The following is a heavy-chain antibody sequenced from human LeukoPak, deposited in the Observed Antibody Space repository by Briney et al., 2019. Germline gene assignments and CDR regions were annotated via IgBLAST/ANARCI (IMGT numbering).Heavy chain of an antibody. J-gene: IGHJ6*03. V-gene: IGHV1-2*02. CDR3: AINGVVVVPPFRDYYMDV. D-gene: IGHD2-2*01. CDR1: GYTFTGYY. CDR2: INPNSGGT. Sequence: ASVKVSCKASGYTFTGYYMHWVRQAPGQGLEWMGWINPNSGGTNYAQKFQGRVTMTRDTSISTAYMELSRLRSDDTAVYYCAINGVVVVPPFRDYYMDVWGKGTTVTVSS.